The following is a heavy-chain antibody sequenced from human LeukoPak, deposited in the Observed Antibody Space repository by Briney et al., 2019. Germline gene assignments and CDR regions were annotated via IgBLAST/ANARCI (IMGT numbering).Heavy chain of an antibody. CDR2: IDSAGST. V-gene: IGHV3-66*01. J-gene: IGHJ4*02. Sequence: GGSLRLSCAASGFTVSSNYMSWVRQAPGKGLEWVSLIDSAGSTYYADAVKGRFIISRDNYKNTVYLQVNSLRAEDTAVYYCARGVRPGIAAAYFWGQGTLVTVSS. CDR3: ARGVRPGIAAAYF. D-gene: IGHD6-13*01. CDR1: GFTVSSNY.